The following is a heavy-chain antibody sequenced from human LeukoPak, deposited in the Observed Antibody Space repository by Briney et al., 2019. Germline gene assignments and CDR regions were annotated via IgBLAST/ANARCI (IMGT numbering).Heavy chain of an antibody. CDR1: GGSISSYY. D-gene: IGHD3-10*01. J-gene: IGHJ3*02. CDR2: IYYSGST. CDR3: ASVSGDDAFDI. Sequence: PSETLSLTCTVSGGSISSYYWSWIRQPPGKGLEWIGYIYYSGSTNYNPSLKSRVTISVDTSKNQFSLKLSSVTAADTAVYHCASVSGDDAFDIWGQGTMVTVSS. V-gene: IGHV4-59*01.